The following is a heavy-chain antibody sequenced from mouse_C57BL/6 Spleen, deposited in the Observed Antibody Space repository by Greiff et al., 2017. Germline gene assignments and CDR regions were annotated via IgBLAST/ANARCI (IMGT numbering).Heavy chain of an antibody. D-gene: IGHD1-1*01. Sequence: VQLQQSGPELVKPGASVKLSCKASGYTFTSYDINWVKQRPGQGLEWIGWIYPRDGSTKYNEKFKGKATLTVYTSSSTAYMELHSLTSEDSAVYFCARWDSYYYGSSHWYFDVWGTGTTVTVSS. CDR3: ARWDSYYYGSSHWYFDV. J-gene: IGHJ1*03. CDR1: GYTFTSYD. V-gene: IGHV1-85*01. CDR2: IYPRDGST.